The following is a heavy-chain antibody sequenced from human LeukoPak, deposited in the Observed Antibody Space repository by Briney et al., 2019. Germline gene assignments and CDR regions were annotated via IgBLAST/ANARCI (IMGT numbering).Heavy chain of an antibody. V-gene: IGHV3-7*04. J-gene: IGHJ4*02. CDR3: ARYGSIAAAGTFDY. Sequence: GGSLRLSCAASGXTFSRFWMSWVRQAPGKGLEWVANVKQDGSEKYYVDSVKGRFTITRDNAKNSLYLQMNSLRAEDTAVYYCARYGSIAAAGTFDYWGQGTLVTVSS. CDR1: GXTFSRFW. D-gene: IGHD6-13*01. CDR2: VKQDGSEK.